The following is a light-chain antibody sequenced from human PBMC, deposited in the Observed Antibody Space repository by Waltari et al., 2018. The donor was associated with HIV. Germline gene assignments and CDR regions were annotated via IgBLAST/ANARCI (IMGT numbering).Light chain of an antibody. Sequence: IVLTQSPATLSLSPGEGPTLSCRASQSVSSNYLAWYQQKPGQAPRLLIYAALNRATGIPDRFSGSGSGTDFTLSISRLEPQDFAVYYCQQYGSSPYTFGQGTKLEIK. J-gene: IGKJ2*01. CDR1: QSVSSNY. CDR3: QQYGSSPYT. CDR2: AAL. V-gene: IGKV3-20*01.